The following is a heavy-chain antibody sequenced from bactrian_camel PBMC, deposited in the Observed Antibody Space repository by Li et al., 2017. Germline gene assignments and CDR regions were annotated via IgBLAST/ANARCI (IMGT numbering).Heavy chain of an antibody. J-gene: IGHJ2*01. D-gene: IGHD2*01. CDR1: GNTNC. Sequence: HVQLVESGGGSVQTGWSMTLPCVASGNTNCMGWFRHSPGKEREVVASLVTGGTGTYYSDSVKGRFTISQDNAKNTVYLQMNSLKPEDTAMYYCAARGPYCYTKLSVRDLTYWGQ. CDR3: AARGPYCYTKLSVRDLTY. CDR2: LVTGGTGT. V-gene: IGHV3S53*01.